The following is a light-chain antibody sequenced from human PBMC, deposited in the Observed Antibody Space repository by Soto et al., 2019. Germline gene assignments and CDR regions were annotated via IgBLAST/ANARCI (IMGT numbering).Light chain of an antibody. CDR3: QQYSSYPWT. J-gene: IGKJ1*01. CDR2: EAS. V-gene: IGKV1-5*03. Sequence: DVQMTQSPSTLSASVGDRVTITCRASQSISSWLAWYQQEPGKAPKLLISEASTLEGGVPSRFSGRGSGTEFALTISSLQPDDFASYYCQQYSSYPWTFGQGTKVEIK. CDR1: QSISSW.